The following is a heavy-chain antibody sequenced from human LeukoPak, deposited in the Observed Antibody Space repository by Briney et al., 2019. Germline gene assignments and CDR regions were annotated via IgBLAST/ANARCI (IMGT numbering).Heavy chain of an antibody. CDR3: ANRISGSSS. V-gene: IGHV3-23*01. CDR1: GFTFSGSA. J-gene: IGHJ5*02. D-gene: IGHD1-26*01. CDR2: ISSGGGNT. Sequence: GGSLRLSCAASGFTFSGSAMHWVRQAPGKGLEWVSAISSGGGNTDYADSVKGRFIISRDNSKNTVFLQMNSLRAEDTGVYYCANRISGSSSWGQGTLVTVSS.